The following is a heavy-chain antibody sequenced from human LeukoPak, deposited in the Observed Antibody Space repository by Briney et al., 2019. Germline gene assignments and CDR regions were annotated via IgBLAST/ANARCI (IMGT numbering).Heavy chain of an antibody. V-gene: IGHV4-31*03. CDR1: GGSISSGGYY. Sequence: SETLSLTCTVSGGSISSGGYYWSWIRQHPGKGLEWIGYIYYSGSTYYNPSLKSRVTISVDTSKNQFSLRLSSVTAADTAVYYCAREEYWGVNSSSWFWFDPWGQGTLVTVSS. CDR2: IYYSGST. D-gene: IGHD6-13*01. CDR3: AREEYWGVNSSSWFWFDP. J-gene: IGHJ5*02.